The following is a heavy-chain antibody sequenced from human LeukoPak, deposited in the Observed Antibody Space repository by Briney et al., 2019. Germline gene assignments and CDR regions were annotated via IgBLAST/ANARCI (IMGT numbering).Heavy chain of an antibody. CDR2: ITASSGNT. J-gene: IGHJ4*02. CDR1: GFTFSSYW. CDR3: ANRYCSGGSCYFDN. Sequence: GGSLRLSCAASGFTFSSYWMNWVRQAPGKGLEWVSSITASSGNTFYADSVKGRFTISRENSKNTLYLQMNSLRPEDTAIYYCANRYCSGGSCYFDNWGQGTLVTVSS. D-gene: IGHD2-15*01. V-gene: IGHV3-23*01.